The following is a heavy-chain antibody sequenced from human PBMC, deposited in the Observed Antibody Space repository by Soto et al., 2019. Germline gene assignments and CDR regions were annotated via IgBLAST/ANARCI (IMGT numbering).Heavy chain of an antibody. J-gene: IGHJ4*02. CDR3: ARDYDFWSGYYWGRFDY. CDR2: ISSSSSTI. Sequence: ESGGGLVPPGGSLRLSCAASGFTFSSYSMNWVRQAPGKGLEWVSYISSSSSTIYYADSVKGRFTISRDNAKNSLYLQMNSLRDEDTAVYYCARDYDFWSGYYWGRFDYWGQGTLVTVSS. V-gene: IGHV3-48*02. D-gene: IGHD3-3*01. CDR1: GFTFSSYS.